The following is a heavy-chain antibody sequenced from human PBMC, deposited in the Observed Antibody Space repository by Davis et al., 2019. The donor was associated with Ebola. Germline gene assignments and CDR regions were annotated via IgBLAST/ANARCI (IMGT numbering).Heavy chain of an antibody. CDR2: ITSSGGST. V-gene: IGHV3-23*01. CDR1: GFTFSSYA. Sequence: PGGSLRLSCAASGFTFSSYAMTWARQVPGKGLEWVSAITSSGGSTYYGDSVKGRFTTSRDNSKNPLYLQMNSLRVDDTAVYYCAKGGSGWPSDYSYGLGVWGKGTTVTVSS. J-gene: IGHJ6*04. CDR3: AKGGSGWPSDYSYGLGV. D-gene: IGHD6-19*01.